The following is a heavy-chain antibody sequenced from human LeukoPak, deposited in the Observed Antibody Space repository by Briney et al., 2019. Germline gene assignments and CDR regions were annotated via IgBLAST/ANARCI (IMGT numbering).Heavy chain of an antibody. D-gene: IGHD5-24*01. CDR1: GFTFSNAW. Sequence: PGGSLRLSCAASGFTFSNAWMSWVRQAPGKGPEWVSTIYSGGNTFYAGSVQGRFTISRDNSKNTLYFQMNSLRAEDTAVYYCATGRDAYKSGCWGQGTLVTVSS. J-gene: IGHJ4*02. CDR3: ATGRDAYKSGC. V-gene: IGHV3-66*01. CDR2: IYSGGNT.